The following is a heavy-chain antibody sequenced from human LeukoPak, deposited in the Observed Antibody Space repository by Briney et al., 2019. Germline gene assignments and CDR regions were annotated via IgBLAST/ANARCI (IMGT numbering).Heavy chain of an antibody. V-gene: IGHV1-8*03. D-gene: IGHD3-10*01. Sequence: ASVKVSCKASGYTFTSYDINWVRQATGQGLEWMGWMNPNSGNTGYAQKFQGRVTITRNTSISTAYMELSSLRSEDTAVYYCARGRLGRPPRYYYMDVWGKGTTVTVSS. J-gene: IGHJ6*03. CDR2: MNPNSGNT. CDR1: GYTFTSYD. CDR3: ARGRLGRPPRYYYMDV.